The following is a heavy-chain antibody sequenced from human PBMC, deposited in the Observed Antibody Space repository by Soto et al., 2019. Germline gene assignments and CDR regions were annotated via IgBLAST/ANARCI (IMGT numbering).Heavy chain of an antibody. CDR2: VSAYNGAT. J-gene: IGHJ5*02. D-gene: IGHD5-12*01. CDR1: GDTFSTYS. Sequence: QVQLVQSAAEVKRPGASVKVSCRASGDTFSTYSFTWVRQAPGQGPEWMGWVSAYNGATYLAQKFQDRLTVTTETSTGIAYMELRSLRSDDTAVYYCARVQITPSGSRRFDPWGQGTRVTVSS. CDR3: ARVQITPSGSRRFDP. V-gene: IGHV1-18*01.